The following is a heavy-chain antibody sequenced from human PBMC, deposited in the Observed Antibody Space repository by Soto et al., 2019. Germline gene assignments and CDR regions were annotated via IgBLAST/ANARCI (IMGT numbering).Heavy chain of an antibody. D-gene: IGHD1-1*01. Sequence: ASVKVSCKASGYTFTSYVISWLLQSPLQGLEWMGWISAYNGNTNYAQKLQGRVTMTTDTSTNTAYMELRSLTSDDTAVYYCARGWVPPQGRGPFDYWGQGTLVTVSS. CDR2: ISAYNGNT. V-gene: IGHV1-18*04. J-gene: IGHJ4*02. CDR1: GYTFTSYV. CDR3: ARGWVPPQGRGPFDY.